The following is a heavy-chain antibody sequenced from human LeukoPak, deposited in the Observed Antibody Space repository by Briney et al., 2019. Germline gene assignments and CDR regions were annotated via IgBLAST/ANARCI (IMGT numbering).Heavy chain of an antibody. J-gene: IGHJ3*02. D-gene: IGHD3-3*01. CDR2: IYSGGST. Sequence: PGGSLRLSCAASGFTASSNYMSWVRQAPGTGLEWVTVIYSGGSTYYADSVKGRFTISRDNSNNTLYLQMNSLRAEDTAVYYCARVGKRITIFGVVIPNAFDIWGQGTMVTVSS. CDR3: ARVGKRITIFGVVIPNAFDI. V-gene: IGHV3-53*01. CDR1: GFTASSNY.